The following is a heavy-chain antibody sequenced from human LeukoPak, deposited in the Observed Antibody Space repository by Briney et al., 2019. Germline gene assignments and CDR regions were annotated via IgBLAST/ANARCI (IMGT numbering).Heavy chain of an antibody. V-gene: IGHV4-31*03. CDR3: ARDLTYGGNVEAFDI. J-gene: IGHJ3*02. Sequence: SETLSLTCTVSGGSISSGGYYWSWIRQHPGKGLEWIGYIYYSGSTYYNPSLKSRVTISVDTSKNQFSLKLSSVTAADTAVYYCARDLTYGGNVEAFDIWGQGTMVTVSS. CDR2: IYYSGST. D-gene: IGHD4-23*01. CDR1: GGSISSGGYY.